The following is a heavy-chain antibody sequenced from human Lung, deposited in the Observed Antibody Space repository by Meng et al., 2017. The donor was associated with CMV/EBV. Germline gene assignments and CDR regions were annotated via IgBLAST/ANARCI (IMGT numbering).Heavy chain of an antibody. CDR3: ARAMGRYCTNGVCSNYYYYYGMDV. CDR1: GFTFSSYG. CDR2: ISSSSSYI. Sequence: GESXKISCAASGFTFSSYGMHWVRQAPGKGLEWVSSISSSSSYIYYADSVKGRFTISRDNAKNSLYLQMNSLRAEDTAVYYCARAMGRYCTNGVCSNYYYYYGMDVWXQGTTVTVSS. D-gene: IGHD2-8*01. J-gene: IGHJ6*02. V-gene: IGHV3-21*01.